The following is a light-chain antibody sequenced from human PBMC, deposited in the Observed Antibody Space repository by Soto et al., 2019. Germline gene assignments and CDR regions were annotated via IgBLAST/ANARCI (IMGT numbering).Light chain of an antibody. J-gene: IGKJ1*01. CDR1: QSVTSSY. V-gene: IGKV3-20*01. CDR3: QQYGSSPPWT. CDR2: GAS. Sequence: EIVLTQSPGTLSLSPGEGATLSCRASQSVTSSYLAWIQQKPGKTPRLLIYGASSRATGIPDRFSGSGSGSDFTLSISRLEPEDFAVYYCQQYGSSPPWTFGQGTKVDIK.